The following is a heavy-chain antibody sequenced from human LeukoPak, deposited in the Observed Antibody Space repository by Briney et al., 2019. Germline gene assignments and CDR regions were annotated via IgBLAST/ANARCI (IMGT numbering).Heavy chain of an antibody. CDR3: AMSLVAAGTEGFDY. J-gene: IGHJ4*02. CDR1: GGSISSSSYY. D-gene: IGHD6-13*01. Sequence: PSETLTLTCTVSGGSISSSSYYWDWIRQPPGKGLEWIGSIYYSGSTNYNPSLKSRVTISVDTSKNQFSLKLSSVTAADTAVYYCAMSLVAAGTEGFDYWGQGTLVTVSS. CDR2: IYYSGST. V-gene: IGHV4-39*07.